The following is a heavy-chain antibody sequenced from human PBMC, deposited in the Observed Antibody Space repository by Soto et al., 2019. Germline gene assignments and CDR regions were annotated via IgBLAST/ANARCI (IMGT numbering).Heavy chain of an antibody. D-gene: IGHD3-22*01. CDR3: ARAYYYDNSGSDFDY. CDR2: ISPNTGNT. CDR1: AYSFTSHG. V-gene: IGHV1-18*01. Sequence: ASVKVSCKASAYSFTSHGIIWVRQTPGQGLEWMGWISPNTGNTNYAQKFQGRVTMTTDTSTSTAYMELRSLRSDDTAVYYCARAYYYDNSGSDFDYWGQGTLVTVSS. J-gene: IGHJ4*02.